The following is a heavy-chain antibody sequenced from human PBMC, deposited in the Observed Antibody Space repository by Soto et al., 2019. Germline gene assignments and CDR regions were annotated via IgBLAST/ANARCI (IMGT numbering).Heavy chain of an antibody. CDR3: AHVYGGYDNFDY. CDR2: IYWEDDK. CDR1: GFSLSTRGVG. J-gene: IGHJ4*02. Sequence: QTTLKESGPTLVKPTQTLTLTCTFSGFSLSTRGVGVGWIRQPPGKALEWLALIYWEDDKAYSPSLKSRLTIPKDTPKNQVGLTMTNTDPVDTATYYCAHVYGGYDNFDYWGQGTLVTVSS. D-gene: IGHD5-12*01. V-gene: IGHV2-5*02.